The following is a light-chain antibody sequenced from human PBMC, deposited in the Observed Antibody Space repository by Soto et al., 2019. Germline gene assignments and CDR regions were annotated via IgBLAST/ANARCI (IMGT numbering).Light chain of an antibody. CDR2: ENN. Sequence: QSVLTQPPSVSAAPGQKVTISCSGSSSNIGNNYVSWYQQLPGTAPKLLIYENNKRPSGIPDRFSGSKSGTSATLGSTGLQTGDEADYDCGTWESSRSAHYVFGTGTKVTVL. CDR3: GTWESSRSAHYV. CDR1: SSNIGNNY. J-gene: IGLJ1*01. V-gene: IGLV1-51*02.